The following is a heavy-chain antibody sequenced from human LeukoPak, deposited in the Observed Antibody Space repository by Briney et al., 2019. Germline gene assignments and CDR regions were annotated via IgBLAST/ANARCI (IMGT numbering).Heavy chain of an antibody. D-gene: IGHD2/OR15-2a*01. CDR3: ARDRPNILGLDP. CDR2: ISPASNTI. V-gene: IGHV3-48*02. Sequence: PGGSLRPSCITPGFAFNTYAMHWVRQAPGKGLEWISYISPASNTIYYADSVKGRFTISRDNAKNSVFLQMSSLRDEDTAVYYCARDRPNILGLDPWGQGTLVTVSS. CDR1: GFAFNTYA. J-gene: IGHJ5*02.